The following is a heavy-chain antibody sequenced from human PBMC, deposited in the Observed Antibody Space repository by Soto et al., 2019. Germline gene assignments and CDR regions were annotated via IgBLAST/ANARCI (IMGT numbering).Heavy chain of an antibody. D-gene: IGHD6-19*01. Sequence: GGSLRLSCAASGFTFSSYGMHWVRQAPGKGLEWVAVIWYDGSNIYYADSVKGRFTISRDNSKNTLYLQMNSLRAEDTAVYYCARDRDSSGWLYYYYGMDVWGQGTTVTVSS. J-gene: IGHJ6*02. CDR3: ARDRDSSGWLYYYYGMDV. CDR2: IWYDGSNI. V-gene: IGHV3-33*01. CDR1: GFTFSSYG.